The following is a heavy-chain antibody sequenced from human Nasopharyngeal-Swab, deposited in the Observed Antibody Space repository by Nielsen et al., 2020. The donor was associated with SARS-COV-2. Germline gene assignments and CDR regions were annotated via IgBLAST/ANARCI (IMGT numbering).Heavy chain of an antibody. CDR3: AISRPNYYGSGSLFDY. J-gene: IGHJ4*02. V-gene: IGHV4-39*01. Sequence: SETLSLTCTVSGGSISSSSYYWGWIRQPPGKGLEWIGSIYYSGSTYYNPSLKSRVTISVDTPKNQFSLKLSSVTAADTAVYYCAISRPNYYGSGSLFDYWGQGTLVTVSS. CDR2: IYYSGST. CDR1: GGSISSSSYY. D-gene: IGHD3-10*01.